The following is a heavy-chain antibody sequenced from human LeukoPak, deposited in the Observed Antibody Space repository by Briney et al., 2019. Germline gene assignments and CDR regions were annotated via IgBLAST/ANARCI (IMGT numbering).Heavy chain of an antibody. Sequence: GGSLRLSCAASGFSVSSNYMSWVRQAPGKGLEWVSVIYTGDRTDYADPVKGRFTASRDNSKNTMYLQMNSLKTEDTALYYCARQRDGYNSDPFDIWGPGTMVTVFS. D-gene: IGHD5-24*01. CDR3: ARQRDGYNSDPFDI. J-gene: IGHJ3*02. CDR1: GFSVSSNY. V-gene: IGHV3-66*02. CDR2: IYTGDRT.